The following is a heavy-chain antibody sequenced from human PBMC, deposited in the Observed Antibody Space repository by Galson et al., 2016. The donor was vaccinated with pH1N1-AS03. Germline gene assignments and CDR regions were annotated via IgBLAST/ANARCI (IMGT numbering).Heavy chain of an antibody. J-gene: IGHJ5*02. CDR3: ARGHYSSSFYWFDQ. CDR1: GDSVSSHSAA. D-gene: IGHD6-6*01. Sequence: CAISGDSVSSHSAAWNWIRQSPSRGLEWLGRTYYRSKWYNDYAVSVKSRITINPDTSKNQFSLQLNSVTPEDTAVYYCARGHYSSSFYWFDQWGQGTLVTVAS. V-gene: IGHV6-1*01. CDR2: TYYRSKWYN.